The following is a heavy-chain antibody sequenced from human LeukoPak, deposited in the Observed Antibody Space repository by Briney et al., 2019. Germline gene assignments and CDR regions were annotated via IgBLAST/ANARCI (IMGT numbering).Heavy chain of an antibody. V-gene: IGHV1-46*01. J-gene: IGHJ4*02. CDR2: INPNGGST. Sequence: ASVKVSCKASGYTFTSYYMHWVRQAPGQGLEWMGIINPNGGSTSYAQKFQGRVTMTRDTSTSTVYVELSSLRSEETAVYYCAREGVAGAGLDYWGQGTLVTVSS. CDR3: AREGVAGAGLDY. CDR1: GYTFTSYY. D-gene: IGHD6-13*01.